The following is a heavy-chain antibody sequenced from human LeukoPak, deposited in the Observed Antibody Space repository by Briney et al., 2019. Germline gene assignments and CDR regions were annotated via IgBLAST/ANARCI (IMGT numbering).Heavy chain of an antibody. CDR3: AFLEGYSYGTGSSYGTDV. CDR1: GFTLSSYA. J-gene: IGHJ6*02. V-gene: IGHV3-30*03. CDR2: MSFDVRNT. D-gene: IGHD5-18*01. Sequence: GGSLRLPCAASGFTLSSYAIHWVRQAPGKGLEWVAVMSFDVRNTYYSESVKGRFTITRDNFRNTLYLQMNSLRTEDTAVYYCAFLEGYSYGTGSSYGTDVWGQGTAVTVS.